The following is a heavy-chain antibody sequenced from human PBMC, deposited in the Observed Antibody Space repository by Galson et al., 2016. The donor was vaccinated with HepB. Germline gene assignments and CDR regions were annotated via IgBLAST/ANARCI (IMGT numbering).Heavy chain of an antibody. D-gene: IGHD3-10*01. J-gene: IGHJ5*02. V-gene: IGHV4-39*01. CDR2: KYHSGAT. CDR1: GDSISGSSYY. CDR3: ARHVAYGSGSYSPTNWFDP. Sequence: SETLSLTCTVSGDSISGSSYYWGWIRQAPGKGLEWIGSKYHSGATYYNPSLKSRVSMSVDTSENEFSLKMKSVTAADTAVYYCARHVAYGSGSYSPTNWFDPWGQGILVIVSS.